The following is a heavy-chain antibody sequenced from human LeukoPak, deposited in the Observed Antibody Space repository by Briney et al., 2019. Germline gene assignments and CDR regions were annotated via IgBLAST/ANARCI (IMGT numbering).Heavy chain of an antibody. V-gene: IGHV3-23*01. CDR2: ISGSGVTT. J-gene: IGHJ4*02. D-gene: IGHD2-2*01. CDR1: GGSFSGYY. Sequence: ETLSLTCAVYGGSFSGYYWSWVRQAPGKGLEWVSAISGSGVTTYYADSVKGRFTISRDNSKHTLYLQMNSLRAEDTAVYYCSKWKAIVLVPAARSPIDYWGQGTLVTVSS. CDR3: SKWKAIVLVPAARSPIDY.